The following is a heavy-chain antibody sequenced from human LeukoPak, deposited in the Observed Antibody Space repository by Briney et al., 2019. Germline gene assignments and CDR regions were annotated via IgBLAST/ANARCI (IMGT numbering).Heavy chain of an antibody. D-gene: IGHD3-10*01. CDR2: IYYSGST. V-gene: IGHV4-61*05. J-gene: IGHJ4*02. CDR1: GGSISSSSYY. Sequence: PSETLSLTCTVSGGSISSSSYYWGWIRQPPGKGLEWIGYIYYSGSTNYNPSLKSRVTISVDTSKNQFSLKLSSVTAADTAVYYCARASLGGATAYGSGSYYIPYFDYWGQGTLVTVSS. CDR3: ARASLGGATAYGSGSYYIPYFDY.